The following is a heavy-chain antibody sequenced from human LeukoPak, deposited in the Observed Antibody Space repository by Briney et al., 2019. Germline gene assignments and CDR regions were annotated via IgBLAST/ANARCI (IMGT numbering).Heavy chain of an antibody. Sequence: SETLSLTCAVSGGSISSGDYYWGWIRQPPGKGLEWIGYIYYSGSTYYNPSLKSRVNTSVDTSKNQFSLKLSSVTAADTAVYYCARIPPIYGDYSDYWGQGTLVTVSS. CDR3: ARIPPIYGDYSDY. CDR1: GGSISSGDYY. CDR2: IYYSGST. V-gene: IGHV4-30-4*01. D-gene: IGHD4-17*01. J-gene: IGHJ4*02.